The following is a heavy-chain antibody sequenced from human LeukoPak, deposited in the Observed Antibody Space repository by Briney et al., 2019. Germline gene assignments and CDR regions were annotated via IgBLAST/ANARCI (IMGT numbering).Heavy chain of an antibody. CDR3: ATGRPRDTVLVPVPTFDY. CDR2: ISYYVSYK. D-gene: IGHD5-18*01. V-gene: IGHV3-33*05. J-gene: IGHJ4*02. Sequence: PGGSLRLSCAASGFTLNNYGMHWVRQAPGKGLEWVAAISYYVSYKYYADSVRVRFTISRDSSKHTLYLQMNSLRADDKAVYYCATGRPRDTVLVPVPTFDYWGQGTLVTVSS. CDR1: GFTLNNYG.